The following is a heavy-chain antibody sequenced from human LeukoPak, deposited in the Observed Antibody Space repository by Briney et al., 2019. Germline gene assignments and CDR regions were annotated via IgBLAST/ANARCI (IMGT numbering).Heavy chain of an antibody. CDR2: MNPNSGNT. CDR3: ARGLLSRADNWNYVRAGDY. CDR1: GYTFTSYD. J-gene: IGHJ4*02. V-gene: IGHV1-8*03. D-gene: IGHD1-7*01. Sequence: ASVKVSCKASGYTFTSYDINWVRQATGQGLEWMGWMNPNSGNTGYAQKFQGRVTITRNTSISTAYMELSSLRSEDTAVYYCARGLLSRADNWNYVRAGDYWGQGTLVTVSS.